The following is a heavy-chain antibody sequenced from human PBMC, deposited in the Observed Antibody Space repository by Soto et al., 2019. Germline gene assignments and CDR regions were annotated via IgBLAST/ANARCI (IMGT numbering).Heavy chain of an antibody. CDR1: GFTFSDHY. V-gene: IGHV3-11*06. Sequence: GGSLRLSCVASGFTFSDHYMTWIRQAPGKGLEWVAYISNRNNYTSYSDAVKGRFTISRDNGKNSLYLEIHSLRAEDTAVYYCARESEDLTSNFDYWGQGTLVTVSS. J-gene: IGHJ4*02. CDR3: ARESEDLTSNFDY. CDR2: ISNRNNYT.